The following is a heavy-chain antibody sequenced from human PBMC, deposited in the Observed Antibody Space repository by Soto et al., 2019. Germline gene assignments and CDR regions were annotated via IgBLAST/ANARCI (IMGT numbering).Heavy chain of an antibody. Sequence: SETLSLTCAVYGGSFSGYYWSWIRQPPGKGLEWIGEINHSGSTNYNPSLKSRVTISVDTSKNQFSLKLSSVTAADTAVYYCARIGGEIFGVVILHVRFDYWGQGTLVTVSS. CDR2: INHSGST. CDR3: ARIGGEIFGVVILHVRFDY. V-gene: IGHV4-34*01. CDR1: GGSFSGYY. J-gene: IGHJ4*02. D-gene: IGHD3-3*01.